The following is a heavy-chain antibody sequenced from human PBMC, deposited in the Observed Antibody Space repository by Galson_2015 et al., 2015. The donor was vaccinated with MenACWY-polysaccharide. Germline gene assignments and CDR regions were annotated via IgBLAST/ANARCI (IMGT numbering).Heavy chain of an antibody. CDR1: GLSLGGWD. J-gene: IGHJ6*02. V-gene: IGHV3-11*04. CDR3: ARGHYGLDV. CDR2: ISKSGDST. Sequence: SLRLSCAASGLSLGGWDMSWVRQAPGKGLEWLSYISKSGDSTFYADTVKGRFAIFRDNAKNSLYLQLNSLEVEDTAIYYCARGHYGLDVWGQGTPVTVSS.